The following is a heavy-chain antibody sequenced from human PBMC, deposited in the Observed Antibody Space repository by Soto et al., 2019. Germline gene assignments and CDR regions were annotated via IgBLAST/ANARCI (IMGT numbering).Heavy chain of an antibody. CDR1: GFTFSSYA. J-gene: IGHJ4*01. V-gene: IGHV3-23*01. D-gene: IGHD4-17*01. CDR3: AKDRNDYGHYGRYFDY. Sequence: GSLRLSCAASGFTFSSYAMSWVRQAPGKGLEWVSAISGSDGSTYYADSVKGRFTISRDNSKNTLYLQMNSLRAEDTAVYYCAKDRNDYGHYGRYFDYWGHATLLTV. CDR2: ISGSDGST.